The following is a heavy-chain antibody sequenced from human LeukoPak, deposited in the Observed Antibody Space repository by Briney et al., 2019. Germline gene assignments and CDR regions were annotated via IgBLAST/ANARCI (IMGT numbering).Heavy chain of an antibody. D-gene: IGHD6-19*01. V-gene: IGHV4-39*01. CDR3: ARFVVGQWLINY. Sequence: SETLSLTCTVSGGSISSSSYYWGWIRQPPGKGLEWIDSVYHTGSSYNNPSLKSRVTMSVDTSKNQFSLKLSSVTAADTAVYYCARFVVGQWLINYWGQGALVTVSS. CDR1: GGSISSSSYY. CDR2: VYHTGSS. J-gene: IGHJ4*02.